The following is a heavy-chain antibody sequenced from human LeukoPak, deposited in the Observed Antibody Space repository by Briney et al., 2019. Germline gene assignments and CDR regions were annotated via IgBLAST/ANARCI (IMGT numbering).Heavy chain of an antibody. D-gene: IGHD3-10*01. Sequence: SETLSLTCAVYGGSFSGYYWSWIRQPPGKGLEWIGEINHSGSTNYNPSLKSRVTISVDTSKNQFSLRLSSVTAADTAVYFCVRDRELTYWGQGTLVTVSS. CDR1: GGSFSGYY. CDR2: INHSGST. V-gene: IGHV4-34*01. J-gene: IGHJ4*02. CDR3: VRDRELTY.